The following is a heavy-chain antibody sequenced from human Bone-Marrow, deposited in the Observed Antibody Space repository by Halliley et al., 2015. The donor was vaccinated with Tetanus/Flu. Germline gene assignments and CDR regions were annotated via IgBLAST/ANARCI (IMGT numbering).Heavy chain of an antibody. CDR2: GDT. J-gene: IGHJ2*01. Sequence: GDTYYPGSVKGRFTISREEAKSSFFLQMNSLRVEDTAVYYCARVLSCRGDCHFWAPSDRFFDLWGRGTLVTVSS. CDR3: ARVLSCRGDCHFWAPSDRFFDL. V-gene: IGHV3-13*01. D-gene: IGHD2-21*02.